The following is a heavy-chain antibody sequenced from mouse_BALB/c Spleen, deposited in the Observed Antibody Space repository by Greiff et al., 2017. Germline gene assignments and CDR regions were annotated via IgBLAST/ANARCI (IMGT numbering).Heavy chain of an antibody. CDR3: ARHCSYYYGSSYGYFDV. D-gene: IGHD1-1*01. V-gene: IGHV5-12-2*01. CDR2: ISNGGGST. CDR1: GFTFSSYT. J-gene: IGHJ1*01. Sequence: EVKLMESGGGLVQPGGSLKLSCAASGFTFSSYTMSWVRQTPEKRLEWVAYISNGGGSTYYPDTVKGRFTISRDNAKNTLYLQMSSLKSEDTAMYYCARHCSYYYGSSYGYFDVWGAGTTVTVSS.